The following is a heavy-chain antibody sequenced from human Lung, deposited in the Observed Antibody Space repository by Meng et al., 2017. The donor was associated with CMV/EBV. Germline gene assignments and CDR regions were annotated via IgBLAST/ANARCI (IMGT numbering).Heavy chain of an antibody. V-gene: IGHV6-1*01. J-gene: IGHJ4*02. CDR1: GDSVSANNAA. CDR2: AYYRSKWYT. CDR3: ARGYDNSLDY. Sequence: TXSLXXAISGDSVSANNAAWNWFRQSPSRGLEWLGRAYYRSKWYTDYAVSVKRRTTINPDTSKNQFSLQLTSVTPEDTAVYYCARGYDNSLDYWGQGTLVTVSS. D-gene: IGHD3-22*01.